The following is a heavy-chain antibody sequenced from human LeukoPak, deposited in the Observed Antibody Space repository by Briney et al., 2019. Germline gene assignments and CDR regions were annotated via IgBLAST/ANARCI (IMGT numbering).Heavy chain of an antibody. CDR1: GYSFTSYG. CDR2: ISAYNGNT. D-gene: IGHD1-14*01. V-gene: IGHV1-18*01. J-gene: IGHJ4*02. Sequence: GASVKVSCKASGYSFTSYGITWERQAPGQGLEWMGWISAYNGNTNYAQKLQGRVTMTRDTSSSTAYMELRSLRSDDTAVYYCAREGGGTPYYFDYWGQGTLVTVSS. CDR3: AREGGGTPYYFDY.